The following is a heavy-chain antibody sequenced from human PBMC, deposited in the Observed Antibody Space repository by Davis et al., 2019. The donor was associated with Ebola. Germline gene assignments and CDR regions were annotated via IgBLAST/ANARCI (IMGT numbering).Heavy chain of an antibody. J-gene: IGHJ4*02. Sequence: GESLKISCAASGFTFSSYGMHWVRQAPGKGLEWVAVISYDGSNKYYADSVKGRFTISRDNSKNTLYLQMNSLRAEDTAVYYCAKALGLWYFDYWGQGTLVTVSS. CDR3: AKALGLWYFDY. CDR1: GFTFSSYG. CDR2: ISYDGSNK. D-gene: IGHD7-27*01. V-gene: IGHV3-30*18.